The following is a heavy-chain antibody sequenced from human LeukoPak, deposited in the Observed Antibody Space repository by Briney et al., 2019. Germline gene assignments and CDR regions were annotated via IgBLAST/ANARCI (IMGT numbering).Heavy chain of an antibody. CDR3: ARDPDRYCSSTSCYSSAFDI. D-gene: IGHD2-2*02. Sequence: GGSLRLSCAASGFTFSSYSMNWVRQAPGKGLEWVSSISSSSSYIYYADSVKGRFTISRDNVKNSLYLQMNSLRAEDTAVYYCARDPDRYCSSTSCYSSAFDIWGQGTMVTVSS. CDR2: ISSSSSYI. CDR1: GFTFSSYS. V-gene: IGHV3-21*01. J-gene: IGHJ3*02.